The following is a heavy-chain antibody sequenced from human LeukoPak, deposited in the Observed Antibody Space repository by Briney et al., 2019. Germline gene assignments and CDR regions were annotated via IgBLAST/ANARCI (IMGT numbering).Heavy chain of an antibody. CDR1: GGSISSYY. J-gene: IGHJ4*02. CDR3: ARGVRDGGSYYFDY. D-gene: IGHD1-26*01. CDR2: IYYSGST. Sequence: SETLSLTCTVSGGSISSYYWSWIRQPPGKGLEWIGYIYYSGSTNYNPSLKSRVTISVDTSKNQFPLKLSSVTAADTAVYYCARGVRDGGSYYFDYWGQGTLVTVSS. V-gene: IGHV4-59*01.